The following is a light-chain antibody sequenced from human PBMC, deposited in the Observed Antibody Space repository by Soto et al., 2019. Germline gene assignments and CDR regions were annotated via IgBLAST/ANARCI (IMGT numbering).Light chain of an antibody. CDR1: QTVSSSY. V-gene: IGKV3-20*01. J-gene: IGKJ4*01. Sequence: EIVLTQSPGTLSLSPGERATLSCRASQTVSSSYLGWYQQKAGQAPRLLIYGASGRATGIPDRFSGSGSGTEFTLTISSLQSEDFAVYYCQQYNNWPPITFGGGTKVDIK. CDR2: GAS. CDR3: QQYNNWPPIT.